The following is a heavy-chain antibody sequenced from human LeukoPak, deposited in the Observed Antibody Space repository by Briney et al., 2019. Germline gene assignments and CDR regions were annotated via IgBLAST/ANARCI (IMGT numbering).Heavy chain of an antibody. Sequence: GRSLRLSCAASGFTFSDYYMSWIRQAPGKGLEWVSYIISSGSTTYYADSVKGRFTISRDNTKNSLYLQMSSLRAEDTAVYYCARRHCSTPMCPLVDYWGQGTLVTVSS. D-gene: IGHD2-2*01. CDR3: ARRHCSTPMCPLVDY. CDR2: IISSGSTT. CDR1: GFTFSDYY. J-gene: IGHJ4*02. V-gene: IGHV3-11*04.